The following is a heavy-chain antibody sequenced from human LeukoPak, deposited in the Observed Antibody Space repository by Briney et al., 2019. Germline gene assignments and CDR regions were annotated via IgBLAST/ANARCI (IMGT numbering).Heavy chain of an antibody. CDR2: IYPGDSVT. Sequence: GESLKISCKASGYTFTSYWIGWVRQMPGKGLEWMGLIYPGDSVTRYSSSFQDQVTISADKYISTAYLQWSRLKASDTAMDYCAGPGGRESSSWYDYWGQGTLVTVSS. D-gene: IGHD6-13*01. J-gene: IGHJ4*02. CDR1: GYTFTSYW. CDR3: AGPGGRESSSWYDY. V-gene: IGHV5-51*01.